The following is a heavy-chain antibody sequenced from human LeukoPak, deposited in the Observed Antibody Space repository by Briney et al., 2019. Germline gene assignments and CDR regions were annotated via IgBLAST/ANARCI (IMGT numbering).Heavy chain of an antibody. CDR1: GFTFSSYS. D-gene: IGHD1-26*01. V-gene: IGHV3-21*01. Sequence: GGSLRLSCAASGFTFSSYSMNWVRQAPGKGLEWVSSISSSSSYIYYADSVKGRFTISRDNAKNSLYLQMNSLRAEDTAVYYCARVRSGSCYVPEYFQHWGQGTLVTVSS. CDR2: ISSSSSYI. J-gene: IGHJ1*01. CDR3: ARVRSGSCYVPEYFQH.